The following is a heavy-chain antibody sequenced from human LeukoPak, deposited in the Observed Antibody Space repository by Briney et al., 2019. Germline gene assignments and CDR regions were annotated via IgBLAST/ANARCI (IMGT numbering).Heavy chain of an antibody. CDR3: ARGGVSSTSGHFDY. Sequence: SVKLSCKASGGTFSSYAISWVRQAPGQGLEWMGGIIPIFGTANYAQKFQGRVTITADESTSTAYMELSSLRSEDTAVYYCARGGVSSTSGHFDYWGQGTLVTVSS. D-gene: IGHD2-2*01. CDR2: IIPIFGTA. J-gene: IGHJ4*02. CDR1: GGTFSSYA. V-gene: IGHV1-69*13.